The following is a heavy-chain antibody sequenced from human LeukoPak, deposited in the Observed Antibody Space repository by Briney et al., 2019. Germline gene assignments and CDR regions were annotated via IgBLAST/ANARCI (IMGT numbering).Heavy chain of an antibody. CDR1: GYTLTELS. D-gene: IGHD6-13*01. V-gene: IGHV1-24*01. J-gene: IGHJ3*02. CDR2: FDPEDGET. CDR3: ATVGGYSSSWHDAFDI. Sequence: ASVKVSCKVSGYTLTELSMLWVRQAPGKGLEWMGGFDPEDGETIYAQKFQGRVTMTEDTSTDTAYMELSSLRSEDTAVYYCATVGGYSSSWHDAFDIWGQGTMVTVSS.